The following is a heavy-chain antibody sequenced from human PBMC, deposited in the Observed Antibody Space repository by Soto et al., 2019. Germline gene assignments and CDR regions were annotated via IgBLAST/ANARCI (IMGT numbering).Heavy chain of an antibody. CDR1: GFSFRDVW. V-gene: IGHV3-15*06. CDR3: TTAGTRVGYTGSY. J-gene: IGHJ4*02. D-gene: IGHD3-16*02. Sequence: PGGSLRLSXEASGFSFRDVWMSWVRQIPGRGLEWVGRVKTTSEGETTNYAAPVMGRFTVSRDDSQNTLYLQMDALRPEDTAVYYCTTAGTRVGYTGSYWGQGTQVTVSS. CDR2: VKTTSEGETT.